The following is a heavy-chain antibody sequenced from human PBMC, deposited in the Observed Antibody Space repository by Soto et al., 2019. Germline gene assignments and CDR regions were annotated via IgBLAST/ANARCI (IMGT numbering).Heavy chain of an antibody. Sequence: QITLKESGPTLVKPTQTLTLTCTFSGFSLSTSEVGVGWIRQPPGKALEWLALIFWNDAERYNPSLKSRLTITKDISKNQVVLTMTNIDTVDTATYYCAHSRVFDWFDPWGQGTLVTVSS. CDR2: IFWNDAE. V-gene: IGHV2-5*01. CDR1: GFSLSTSEVG. CDR3: AHSRVFDWFDP. D-gene: IGHD6-13*01. J-gene: IGHJ5*02.